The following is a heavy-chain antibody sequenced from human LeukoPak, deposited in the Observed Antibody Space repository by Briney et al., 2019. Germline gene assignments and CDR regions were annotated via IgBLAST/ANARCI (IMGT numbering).Heavy chain of an antibody. Sequence: SETLSLTCTVSADSLSSGGHYWAWIRQFPGKGLESIGFIHHSGRSRHNPSLKDRVAISVDTSREQFALKLSSVTAADTAMYYCARGGNRFGGFYFDYWGQGIQVIVSS. CDR3: ARGGNRFGGFYFDY. J-gene: IGHJ4*02. D-gene: IGHD3-10*01. CDR2: IHHSGRS. CDR1: ADSLSSGGHY. V-gene: IGHV4-31*03.